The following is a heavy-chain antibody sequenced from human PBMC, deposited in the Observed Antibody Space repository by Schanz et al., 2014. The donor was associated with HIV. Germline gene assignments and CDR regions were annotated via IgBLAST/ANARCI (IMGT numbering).Heavy chain of an antibody. CDR3: AKVGRIYSTTWIDH. Sequence: VQLVESGGGVVQPGRSLRLSCAASGFTFTNYAMTWVRQAPGKGLEWVSTISGSDGNTYYADSVKGRFAISRDNSKNTVYLQMNSLRGEDSAVYYCAKVGRIYSTTWIDHWGQGTLVTVSP. V-gene: IGHV3-23*04. D-gene: IGHD6-13*01. CDR1: GFTFTNYA. J-gene: IGHJ4*02. CDR2: ISGSDGNT.